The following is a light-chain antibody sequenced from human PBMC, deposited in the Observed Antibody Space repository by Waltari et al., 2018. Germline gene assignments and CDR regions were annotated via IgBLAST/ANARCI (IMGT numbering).Light chain of an antibody. CDR1: SSDAGTYDY. V-gene: IGLV2-14*03. CDR2: DVT. CDR3: GSYSSSRTLWV. Sequence: QSALTQPASVSWSPGQSITISCTGPSSDAGTYDYVSWYQQHPGNAPKLVIYDVTNRPSGFSSRFSGCKSGDTASLTISGLQAEDEADYYCGSYSSSRTLWVFGGGTKLTVL. J-gene: IGLJ3*02.